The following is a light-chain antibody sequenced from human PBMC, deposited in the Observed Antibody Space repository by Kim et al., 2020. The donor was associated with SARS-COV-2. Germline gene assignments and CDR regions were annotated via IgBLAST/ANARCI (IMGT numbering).Light chain of an antibody. CDR1: QSVASTY. CDR2: GAS. Sequence: EIVLTQSPGALSLSPGERVTLSCRASQSVASTYLAWYQQKPGQAPRLLIYGASSRATGIPDRFSGSGPGTDFTLSISRLEPEDFAVYYCQQYGNSVTFGGGTKVDIK. CDR3: QQYGNSVT. J-gene: IGKJ4*01. V-gene: IGKV3-20*01.